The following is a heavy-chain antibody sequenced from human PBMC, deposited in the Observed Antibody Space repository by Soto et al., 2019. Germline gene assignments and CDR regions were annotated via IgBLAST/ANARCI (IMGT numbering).Heavy chain of an antibody. CDR2: IIPIFGTA. CDR3: ARGRYYYVCSGYYTPQFLTDY. CDR1: GGTFSSYA. D-gene: IGHD3-22*01. J-gene: IGHJ4*02. Sequence: SSVKVSCKASGGTFSSYAISWVRQAPGQGLEWMGGIIPIFGTANYAQKFQGRVTITADKSKSTAYMELSSLRSEDTAVYYCARGRYYYVCSGYYTPQFLTDYRDQGIQVSV. V-gene: IGHV1-69*06.